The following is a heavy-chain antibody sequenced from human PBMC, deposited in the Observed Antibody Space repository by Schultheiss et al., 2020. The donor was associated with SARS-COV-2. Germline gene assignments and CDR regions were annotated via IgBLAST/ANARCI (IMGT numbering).Heavy chain of an antibody. V-gene: IGHV3-30*02. J-gene: IGHJ4*02. Sequence: GGSLRLSCAASGFTFSSYVMHWVRQAPGKGLEWVAFIHYDGSNKYYADSVKGRFTISRDNSKNTLYLQMNSLRTEDTAVYYCARELGFGYDYWGQGTLVTVSS. CDR2: IHYDGSNK. CDR1: GFTFSSYV. CDR3: ARELGFGYDY. D-gene: IGHD3-16*01.